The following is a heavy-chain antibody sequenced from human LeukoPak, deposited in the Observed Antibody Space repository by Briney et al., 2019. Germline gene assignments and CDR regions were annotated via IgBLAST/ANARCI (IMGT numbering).Heavy chain of an antibody. CDR3: AKNRGLPL. CDR2: IRYDGSNK. CDR1: GLIFSSYG. J-gene: IGHJ4*02. Sequence: GGSLRLSCAVSGLIFSSYGMHWVRQAPGKGLEWVAFIRYDGSNKYYADSVKGRFTISRDNSKNTLYLQMNSLRAEDTAVYYCAKNRGLPLWGQGTLVTVSS. V-gene: IGHV3-30*02.